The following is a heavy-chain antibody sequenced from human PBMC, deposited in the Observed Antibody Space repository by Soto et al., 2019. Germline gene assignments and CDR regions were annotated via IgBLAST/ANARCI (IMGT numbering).Heavy chain of an antibody. V-gene: IGHV1-2*02. Sequence: ASVKVSCKASGYTFTDYVIHWLLQTSVQRLEWVGWINPNSGGPKYAQKYQGRVTMTRDTSISTVYMELSRLTSDDTAVYYCATDDAKSSSYYYFALDVWGHGTTVTVSS. CDR2: INPNSGGP. J-gene: IGHJ6*02. D-gene: IGHD6-6*01. CDR1: GYTFTDYV. CDR3: ATDDAKSSSYYYFALDV.